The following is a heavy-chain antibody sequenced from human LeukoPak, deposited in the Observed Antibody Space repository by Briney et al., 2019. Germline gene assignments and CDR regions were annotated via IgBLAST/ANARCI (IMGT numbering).Heavy chain of an antibody. CDR2: ISHSGST. D-gene: IGHD3-3*01. CDR1: GHPISSNYY. V-gene: IGHV4-38-2*02. Sequence: SETLSLTCSLSGHPISSNYYWGWIRQPPGKGLEWIGSISHSGSTYYNPSLKSRLTMSVDTSKNQLSLKLRSVTAADTAIYYCTRGTYYDFWSGYYSDYWGQGTLVAVSS. CDR3: TRGTYYDFWSGYYSDY. J-gene: IGHJ4*02.